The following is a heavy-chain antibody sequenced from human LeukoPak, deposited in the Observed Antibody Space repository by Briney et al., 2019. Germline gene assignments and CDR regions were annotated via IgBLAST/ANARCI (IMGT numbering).Heavy chain of an antibody. V-gene: IGHV1-69*04. D-gene: IGHD3-22*01. Sequence: SVKVSCKASGGTFSSYAISWVRQAPGQGLEWMGRIIPILGIANYAQTFQGRVTITADKSTSTAYMELSSLRSEDTAVYYCARGFEYYYDSSGFPTPSTPYYFDYWGQGTLVTVSS. CDR2: IIPILGIA. CDR3: ARGFEYYYDSSGFPTPSTPYYFDY. J-gene: IGHJ4*02. CDR1: GGTFSSYA.